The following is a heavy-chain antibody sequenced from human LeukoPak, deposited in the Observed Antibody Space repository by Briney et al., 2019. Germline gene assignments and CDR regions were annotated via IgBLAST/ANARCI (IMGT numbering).Heavy chain of an antibody. D-gene: IGHD3-10*01. CDR2: ISSDGSST. CDR3: SRALYYYGSGGSWFDP. CDR1: GFTFRSYW. J-gene: IGHJ5*02. V-gene: IGHV3-74*01. Sequence: PGGSLRLSCAASGFTFRSYWMHWVRQAPGKGLVWVSSISSDGSSTNYADSVKGRFTISRDNAKNTLYLQMNSLTAEDTAVYYCSRALYYYGSGGSWFDPWGQGTLGTVSS.